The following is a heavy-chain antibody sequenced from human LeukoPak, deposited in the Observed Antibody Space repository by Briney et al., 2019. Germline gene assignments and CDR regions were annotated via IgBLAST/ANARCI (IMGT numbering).Heavy chain of an antibody. J-gene: IGHJ4*02. CDR3: ARETEMANLDY. CDR2: IKQDGSEK. D-gene: IGHD5-24*01. Sequence: GGSLRLSCTASGFTLSSYWMNWARQAPGKGLEWVANIKQDGSEKYYVDSVKGRFTISRDNAKKSLYLQMNSLRAEDTAVYYCARETEMANLDYWGQGTLVTVSS. CDR1: GFTLSSYW. V-gene: IGHV3-7*04.